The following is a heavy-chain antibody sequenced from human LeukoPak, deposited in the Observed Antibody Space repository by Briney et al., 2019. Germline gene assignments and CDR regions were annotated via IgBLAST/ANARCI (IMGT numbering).Heavy chain of an antibody. D-gene: IGHD3-22*01. CDR2: IRFDGSNK. V-gene: IGHV3-30*02. CDR1: GFTFRSYG. Sequence: PGGSLRLSCATSGFTFRSYGMHWVRQAPGKGLEWVAFIRFDGSNKYYTDSVKGRFTISRDNSKNTLYLQMNSLRAEDTAVYYCAKDSSVYYYDSRNFDYWGQGTLVTVSS. CDR3: AKDSSVYYYDSRNFDY. J-gene: IGHJ4*02.